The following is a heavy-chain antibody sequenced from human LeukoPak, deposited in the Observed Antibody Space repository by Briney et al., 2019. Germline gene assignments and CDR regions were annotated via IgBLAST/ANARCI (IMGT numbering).Heavy chain of an antibody. Sequence: GGSLRLSCAASGFTFDDYGMSWVRQAPGKGLEWVSGINWNGGRAGHADSVKGRFTISRDNAKNSLFLQMNSLRAEDAAVYYCAKAPVTSCRGAFCYPFDYWGQGTLVTVSS. CDR1: GFTFDDYG. CDR2: INWNGGRA. J-gene: IGHJ4*02. D-gene: IGHD2-15*01. V-gene: IGHV3-20*04. CDR3: AKAPVTSCRGAFCYPFDY.